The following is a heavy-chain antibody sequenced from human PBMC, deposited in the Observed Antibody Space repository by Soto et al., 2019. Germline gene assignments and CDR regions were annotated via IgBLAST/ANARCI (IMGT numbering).Heavy chain of an antibody. CDR1: GYDFTAYD. J-gene: IGHJ6*02. CDR3: GRGPSPRAPAGGTPYYFAMDV. CDR2: MNPINGAT. Sequence: ASVKVSCKASGYDFTAYDINWVRQASGRGLEWMGWMNPINGATGSARRFQGRVSMTRNTATGTAYLELTSLRSDDTAVYYCGRGPSPRAPAGGTPYYFAMDVWGQGTTVTVYS. D-gene: IGHD2-15*01. V-gene: IGHV1-8*02.